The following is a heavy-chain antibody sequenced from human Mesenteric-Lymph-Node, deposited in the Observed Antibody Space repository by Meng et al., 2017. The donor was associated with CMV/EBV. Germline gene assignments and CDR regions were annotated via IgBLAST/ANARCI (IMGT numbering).Heavy chain of an antibody. Sequence: ASVKVSCKTSGYIFTDYSIHWIRQAPGQGLEWMGWINPKSGDTDYAPKFQGGVTLTRDTSTSTIYMQTYLRSDDTAVYFCASAGRGDSTFSHYDYWGQGTPVTVSS. CDR3: ASAGRGDSTFSHYDY. CDR1: GYIFTDYS. J-gene: IGHJ4*02. V-gene: IGHV1-2*02. CDR2: INPKSGDT. D-gene: IGHD3-10*01.